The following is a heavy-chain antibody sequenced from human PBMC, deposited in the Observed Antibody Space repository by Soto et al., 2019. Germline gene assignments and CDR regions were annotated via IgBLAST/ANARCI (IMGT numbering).Heavy chain of an antibody. D-gene: IGHD2-2*01. CDR1: GGAISSGDYY. J-gene: IGHJ5*02. CDR2: MFYTGTT. CDR3: VRVVRFCSSPSCRGRNWFDP. Sequence: QEQLQESGPGLVKPSQTLSLTCSVSGGAISSGDYYWSRIRQPPGKGLEWIGYMFYTGTTYYNPSLKSRITISMDTSKNQFYLRLTSVTAADTAEYHCVRVVRFCSSPSCRGRNWFDPWGQGTRVTVSS. V-gene: IGHV4-30-4*01.